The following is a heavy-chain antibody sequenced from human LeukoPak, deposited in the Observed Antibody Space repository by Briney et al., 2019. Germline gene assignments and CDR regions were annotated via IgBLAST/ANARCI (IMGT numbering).Heavy chain of an antibody. V-gene: IGHV4-59*08. CDR2: IYYSGST. J-gene: IGHJ4*02. D-gene: IGHD2-15*01. CDR1: GGSISNYY. CDR3: ARHSETCSGGSCFLDYFDY. Sequence: SETLSLTCTVSGGSISNYYWSWIRQPPGKALEWIGYIYYSGSTNYNPSLKSRLTISVDTPKNHFSLRLTSVTAADTAVYYCARHSETCSGGSCFLDYFDYWGQGTLVTVSS.